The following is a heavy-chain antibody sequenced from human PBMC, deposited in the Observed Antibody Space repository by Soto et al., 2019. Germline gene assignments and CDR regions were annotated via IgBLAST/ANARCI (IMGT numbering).Heavy chain of an antibody. CDR1: GFTFDDYA. Sequence: EVQLVESGGGLVQPGRSLRLSCAASGFTFDDYAMHWVRQAPGKGLEWVSGIRWNSGSIGYADSVKGRFTISRDNAKNSLYLQMNSLRAEDTALYYCAKDFAPYGSGSYYTNWGQGTLVTVSS. CDR3: AKDFAPYGSGSYYTN. D-gene: IGHD3-10*01. J-gene: IGHJ4*02. CDR2: IRWNSGSI. V-gene: IGHV3-9*01.